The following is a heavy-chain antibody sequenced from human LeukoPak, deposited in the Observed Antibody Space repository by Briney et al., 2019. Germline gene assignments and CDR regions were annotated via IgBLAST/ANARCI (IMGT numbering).Heavy chain of an antibody. V-gene: IGHV3-23*01. CDR2: ISGATTST. Sequence: GGSLRLSCVASGFTVSNYAMSWVRQAPGKGLEWVSIISGATTSTYYAASVKGRFTISRDSSKNTLFLQMGSLRAEDTAVYYCAKGDRSRTTFIDPWGQGTLVTVSS. CDR1: GFTVSNYA. D-gene: IGHD1-1*01. CDR3: AKGDRSRTTFIDP. J-gene: IGHJ5*02.